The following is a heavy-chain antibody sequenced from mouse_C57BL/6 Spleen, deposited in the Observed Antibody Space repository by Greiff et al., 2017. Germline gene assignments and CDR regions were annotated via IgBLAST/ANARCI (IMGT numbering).Heavy chain of an antibody. D-gene: IGHD4-1*01. Sequence: VQLQQPGAELVKPGASVKLSCKASGYTFTSYWMHWVKQRPGQGLEWIGMIHPNSSSTNYNEKFKSKATLTVDKSSSTAYMQLSSLTSEDSAVYYCARGSWDYSMDYWGQGTSVTVSA. J-gene: IGHJ4*01. V-gene: IGHV1-64*01. CDR3: ARGSWDYSMDY. CDR1: GYTFTSYW. CDR2: IHPNSSST.